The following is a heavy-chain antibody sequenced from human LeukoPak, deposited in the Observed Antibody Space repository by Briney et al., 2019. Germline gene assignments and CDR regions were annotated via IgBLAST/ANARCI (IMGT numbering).Heavy chain of an antibody. CDR2: IKQDESEK. CDR1: GFTSSSYW. D-gene: IGHD4-17*01. Sequence: GGSLRLSCAASGFTSSSYWMNWVRQAPGKGLEWVANIKQDESEKYYVDSVKGRFTISRGNAKNSVYLQMNSLRAEDTALYYCAKDISGGDYGGIDYWGQGTLVTVSS. V-gene: IGHV3-7*03. CDR3: AKDISGGDYGGIDY. J-gene: IGHJ4*02.